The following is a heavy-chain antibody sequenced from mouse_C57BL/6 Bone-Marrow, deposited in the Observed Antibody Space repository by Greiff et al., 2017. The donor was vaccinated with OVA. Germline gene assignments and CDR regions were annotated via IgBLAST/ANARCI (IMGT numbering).Heavy chain of an antibody. Sequence: EVQLVESGGDLVKPGGSLKLSCAASGFTFSSYGMSWVRQTPDKRLEWVATISSGGSYTYYPDSVKGRFTISRDNAKNTLYLQMSSLKSEDTAMYYWARHRYYGSSLAWFAYWGQGTLVTVSA. V-gene: IGHV5-6*01. D-gene: IGHD1-1*01. CDR1: GFTFSSYG. CDR3: ARHRYYGSSLAWFAY. CDR2: ISSGGSYT. J-gene: IGHJ3*01.